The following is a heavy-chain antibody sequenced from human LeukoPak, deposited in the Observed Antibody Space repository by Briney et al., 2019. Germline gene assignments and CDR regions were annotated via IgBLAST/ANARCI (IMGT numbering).Heavy chain of an antibody. J-gene: IGHJ3*02. V-gene: IGHV4-59*01. Sequence: PSETLSLTCTVSGGSISSYYWSWIRQPPGKGLEWIGYIYYSGSTNYNPSLKSRVTISVDTSKNQFSLKLSSVTAADTAVYYCARGDESGYDYPAGAFDIWGQGTMVTVSS. D-gene: IGHD5-12*01. CDR3: ARGDESGYDYPAGAFDI. CDR1: GGSISSYY. CDR2: IYYSGST.